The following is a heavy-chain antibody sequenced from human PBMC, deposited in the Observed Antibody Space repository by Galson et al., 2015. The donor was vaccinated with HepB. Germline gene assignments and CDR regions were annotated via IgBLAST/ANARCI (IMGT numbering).Heavy chain of an antibody. V-gene: IGHV3-21*01. CDR2: ISSSSSYI. CDR3: ARDLHDYGDYGSFDY. D-gene: IGHD4-17*01. Sequence: SLRLSCAASGFTFSSYSMNWVRQAPGKGLEWVSSISSSSSYIYYADSVKGRFTISRDNAKNSLYLQMNSLRAEDTAVYYCARDLHDYGDYGSFDYWGQGTLVTVSS. J-gene: IGHJ4*02. CDR1: GFTFSSYS.